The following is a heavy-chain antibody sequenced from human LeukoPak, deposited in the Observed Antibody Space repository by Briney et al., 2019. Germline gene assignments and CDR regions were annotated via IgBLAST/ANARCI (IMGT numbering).Heavy chain of an antibody. CDR1: GFTFSNYA. V-gene: IGHV3-23*01. CDR2: ISSGGST. J-gene: IGHJ4*02. Sequence: PGGSLRLSCAASGFTFSNYAMTWVRQAPGKGLEWVSSISSGGSTYYADSVKGRFTISRDNSKNTVYPQMNSLTVEDTAVYYCAKGISALGEYWGQGTLVTVSS. D-gene: IGHD3-10*01. CDR3: AKGISALGEY.